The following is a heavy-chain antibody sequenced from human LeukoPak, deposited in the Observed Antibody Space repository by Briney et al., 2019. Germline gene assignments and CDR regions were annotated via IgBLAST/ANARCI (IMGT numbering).Heavy chain of an antibody. D-gene: IGHD3-9*01. CDR2: ISYDGSNK. J-gene: IGHJ4*02. CDR1: GFTFSSYA. Sequence: PGGSLRLSCAASGFTFSSYAMHWVRQAPGKGLEWVAVISYDGSNKYYADSVKGRFTISRDNSKNTLYLQMNSLRAEDTAVYYCARDHPYYDILTGLDYWGQGTLVTVSS. V-gene: IGHV3-30*04. CDR3: ARDHPYYDILTGLDY.